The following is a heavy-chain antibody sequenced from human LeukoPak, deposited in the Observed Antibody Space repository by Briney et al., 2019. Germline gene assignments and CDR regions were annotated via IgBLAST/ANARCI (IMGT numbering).Heavy chain of an antibody. CDR2: ISSSGSTI. CDR3: AKVVVAARLLTSGADY. V-gene: IGHV3-11*01. CDR1: GFTFSDYY. Sequence: GGSLRLSCAAAGFTFSDYYMSWIRQAPGKGLEWVSYISSSGSTIYYADSVKGRFTISRDNSKNTLYLQMNSLRAEDTAVYYCAKVVVAARLLTSGADYWGQGTLVTVSS. D-gene: IGHD6-6*01. J-gene: IGHJ4*02.